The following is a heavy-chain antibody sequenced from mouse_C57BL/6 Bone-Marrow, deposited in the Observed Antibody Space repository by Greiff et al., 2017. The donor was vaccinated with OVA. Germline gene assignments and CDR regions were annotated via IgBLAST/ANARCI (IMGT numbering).Heavy chain of an antibody. CDR2: ISSGGSYT. J-gene: IGHJ2*01. Sequence: EVKLVESGGDLVKPGGSLKLSCAASGFTFSSYGMSWVRQTPDKRLEWVATISSGGSYTYYPDSVKGRFTISRDNAKNTLYLQMSSLKSEDTAMYYCARRVWDAFDYWGQGTTLTVSS. CDR1: GFTFSSYG. D-gene: IGHD2-10*02. V-gene: IGHV5-6*02. CDR3: ARRVWDAFDY.